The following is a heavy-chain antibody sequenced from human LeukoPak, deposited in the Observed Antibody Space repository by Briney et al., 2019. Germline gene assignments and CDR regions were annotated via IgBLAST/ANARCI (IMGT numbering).Heavy chain of an antibody. Sequence: GGSLRLSCAASGFTFDDYTMHWVRQAPGKGLEWVSLISWDGGSTYYADSVKGRFTISRDNSKSSLYLQMNSLRTEDTALYYCAKAVVIGGGIDYWGQGTLVTVSS. CDR1: GFTFDDYT. D-gene: IGHD3-22*01. J-gene: IGHJ4*02. V-gene: IGHV3-43*01. CDR2: ISWDGGST. CDR3: AKAVVIGGGIDY.